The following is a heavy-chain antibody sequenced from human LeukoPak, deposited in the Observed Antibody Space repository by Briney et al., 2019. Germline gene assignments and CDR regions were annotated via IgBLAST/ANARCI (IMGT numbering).Heavy chain of an antibody. D-gene: IGHD3-22*01. CDR2: NSDGSST. V-gene: IGHV3-74*01. CDR3: ARDLNGYYYDSRGDAFDI. Sequence: GGSLRLSGAASGFTFSSSAMSWVRQAPGKGLEWVSRNSDGSSTNYADSVKGRFTISRDNAKNTLYLQMNSLRAEDTAVYYCARDLNGYYYDSRGDAFDIWGQGTMVSVSS. J-gene: IGHJ3*02. CDR1: GFTFSSSA.